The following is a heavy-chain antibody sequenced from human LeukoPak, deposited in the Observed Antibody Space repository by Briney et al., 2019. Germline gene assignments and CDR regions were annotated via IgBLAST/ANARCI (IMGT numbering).Heavy chain of an antibody. J-gene: IGHJ4*02. CDR2: ISAYNGNT. Sequence: ASVKVSCKASGYTFTSYGISWVRQAPGQGLEWMGWISAYNGNTNYAQKFQGRVTITADKSTSTAYMELSSLRSEDTAVYYCARGGGYPYFDYWGQGTLVTVSS. CDR1: GYTFTSYG. V-gene: IGHV1-18*01. CDR3: ARGGGYPYFDY. D-gene: IGHD2-15*01.